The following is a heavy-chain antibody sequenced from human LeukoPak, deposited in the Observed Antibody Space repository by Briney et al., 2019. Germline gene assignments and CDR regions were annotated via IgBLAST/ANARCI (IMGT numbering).Heavy chain of an antibody. Sequence: GGSLRLSCAASGFTFRIYAMSWVRQAPGKGLQWVSTISGGGGSTYYADSVKGRFTVSRDNSKNTLYLQMNSLRAEDTAIFYCAKGIGGSGSYYALDYWGQGTLVPVSS. J-gene: IGHJ4*02. CDR2: ISGGGGST. V-gene: IGHV3-23*01. D-gene: IGHD3-10*01. CDR1: GFTFRIYA. CDR3: AKGIGGSGSYYALDY.